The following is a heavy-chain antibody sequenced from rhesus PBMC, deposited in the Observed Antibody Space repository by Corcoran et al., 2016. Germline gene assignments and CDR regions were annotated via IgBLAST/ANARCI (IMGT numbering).Heavy chain of an antibody. CDR2: MYSSSGNT. CDR1: VGSLIGGYV. Sequence: QVQLQESGPGLLTPSETLSLTCAVSVGSLIGGYVCGWIRQPPGKGLEWIGSMYSSSGNTYYNPSLKSRVTISTDTSKNQFSLKLSSVTAADTAVYYCARVSSVTTLADYWGQGVLVTVSS. V-gene: IGHV4S7*01. J-gene: IGHJ4*01. CDR3: ARVSSVTTLADY. D-gene: IGHD4-35*01.